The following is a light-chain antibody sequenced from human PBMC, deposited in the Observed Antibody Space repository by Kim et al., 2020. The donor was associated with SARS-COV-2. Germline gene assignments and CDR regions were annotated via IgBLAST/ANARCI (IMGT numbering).Light chain of an antibody. CDR1: SLRNFY. J-gene: IGLJ2*01. CDR3: NSRDSSGNHP. CDR2: GKN. V-gene: IGLV3-19*01. Sequence: VALGQTVRITCQGDSLRNFYASWYKQKTGQAPLLVIYGKNDRPSGIPDRFSGYSAGNTASLTIAGARAEDEADYYCNSRDSSGNHPFGGGTQLTVL.